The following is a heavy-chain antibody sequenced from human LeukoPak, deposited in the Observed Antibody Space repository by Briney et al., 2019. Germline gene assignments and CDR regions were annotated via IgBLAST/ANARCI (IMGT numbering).Heavy chain of an antibody. D-gene: IGHD4-23*01. Sequence: SVKVSCKASGGTFSNYAINWVRQAPGQGLEWMGGIIPIFGTAHYSQKFQGRVTNTAVDSMNTAYMELSSLRSDDTAVYYCARGWLAETTVVTPYNYWGQGTLVTVSS. V-gene: IGHV1-69*13. CDR3: ARGWLAETTVVTPYNY. CDR2: IIPIFGTA. CDR1: GGTFSNYA. J-gene: IGHJ4*02.